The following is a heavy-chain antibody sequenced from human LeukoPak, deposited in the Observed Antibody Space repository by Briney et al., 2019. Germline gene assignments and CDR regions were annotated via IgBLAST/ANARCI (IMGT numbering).Heavy chain of an antibody. D-gene: IGHD6-13*01. CDR1: GFTFSSYG. J-gene: IGHJ4*02. V-gene: IGHV3-33*06. Sequence: PGGSLRLSCAASGFTFSSYGMHWVRQAPGKGPEWVAIIWYDGSNKYYADSVKGRFTISRDNSKNTLYLQMNSLRAEDTAVYYCAKNLRYSSSWYEDYWGQGTLVTVSS. CDR2: IWYDGSNK. CDR3: AKNLRYSSSWYEDY.